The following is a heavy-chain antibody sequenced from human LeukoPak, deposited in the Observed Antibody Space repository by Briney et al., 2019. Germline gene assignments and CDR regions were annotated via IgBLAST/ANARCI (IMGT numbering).Heavy chain of an antibody. CDR3: AKDGPCTNGVCYFVDY. CDR1: GFTFSSYG. J-gene: IGHJ4*02. CDR2: ISYVGSNK. D-gene: IGHD2-8*01. Sequence: QPGRSLRLSCAASGFTFSSYGMHWVRQAPGKGLEWVAVISYVGSNKYYADSVKGRFTISRDNSKNTLYLQMNSLRAEDTAVYYCAKDGPCTNGVCYFVDYWGQGTLVTVSS. V-gene: IGHV3-30*18.